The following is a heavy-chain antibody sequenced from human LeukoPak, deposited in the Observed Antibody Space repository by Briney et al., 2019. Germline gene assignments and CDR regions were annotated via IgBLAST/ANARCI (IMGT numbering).Heavy chain of an antibody. V-gene: IGHV3-7*04. J-gene: IGHJ3*01. CDR1: GFTFNTFW. Sequence: GGSLRLSCAASGFTFNTFWTTWVRQAPGKGLEWVAHINEDGSEKVYLDSLKGRITVSRDNAKNTVHLQMDSLRVEDTALYYCARDPFSRGFGAFDVWGQGTMVTVSS. CDR3: ARDPFSRGFGAFDV. CDR2: INEDGSEK. D-gene: IGHD2-2*01.